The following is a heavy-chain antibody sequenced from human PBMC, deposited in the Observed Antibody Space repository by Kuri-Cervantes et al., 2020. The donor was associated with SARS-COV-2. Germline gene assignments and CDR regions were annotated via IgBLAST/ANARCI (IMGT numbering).Heavy chain of an antibody. CDR1: GFTFSDYY. Sequence: GESLKISCAASGFTFSDYYMNWVRQAPGKGLEWVSSISSSSTIYYADSVKGRFTISRDNAKNSLYLQMNSLRAEDTAVYYCARGRYDFDYWGQGTLVTVSS. J-gene: IGHJ4*02. CDR3: ARGRYDFDY. D-gene: IGHD3-22*01. V-gene: IGHV3-69-1*01. CDR2: ISSSSTI.